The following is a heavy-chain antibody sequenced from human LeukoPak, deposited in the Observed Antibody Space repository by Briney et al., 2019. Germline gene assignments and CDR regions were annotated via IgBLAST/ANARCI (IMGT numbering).Heavy chain of an antibody. CDR2: INWNGGST. D-gene: IGHD3-10*01. V-gene: IGHV3-20*04. J-gene: IGHJ6*03. Sequence: GGSLRLSCAASGFTFDDYGMSWVRQAPGKGLEWVSGINWNGGSTGYADSVKGRFTISRDNAKNALYLQMNSLRAEDTAVYYCARARSLLFMDVWGKGTTVTISS. CDR3: ARARSLLFMDV. CDR1: GFTFDDYG.